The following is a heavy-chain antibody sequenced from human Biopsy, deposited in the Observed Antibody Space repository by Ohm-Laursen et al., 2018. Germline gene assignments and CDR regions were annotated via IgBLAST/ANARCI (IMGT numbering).Heavy chain of an antibody. D-gene: IGHD3-22*01. J-gene: IGHJ4*02. Sequence: ASVKVSCKASGYTFTSYGISWVRQAPGQGLEWMGWINTYNGNTNYAQNLQGRVTMTTDTSTSTAYMELVSLRSEDTAIYYCASLNYYDSSAPIDTIYFFEYWGQGTLVSVSS. CDR2: INTYNGNT. V-gene: IGHV1-18*01. CDR1: GYTFTSYG. CDR3: ASLNYYDSSAPIDTIYFFEY.